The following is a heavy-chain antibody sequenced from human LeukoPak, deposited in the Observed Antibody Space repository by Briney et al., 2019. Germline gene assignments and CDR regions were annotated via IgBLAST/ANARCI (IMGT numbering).Heavy chain of an antibody. CDR2: IYHSGST. V-gene: IGHV4-30-2*01. CDR1: GGSLSSGGYY. Sequence: SETLSLTCTVSGGSLSSGGYYWSWIRQPPGKGLEWIGYIYHSGSTYYNPSLKSRVTISVDRSKNQFSLKLSSVTAADTAVYYCARASRSSTSCLGRWGQGTLVTVSS. CDR3: ARASRSSTSCLGR. D-gene: IGHD2-2*01. J-gene: IGHJ4*02.